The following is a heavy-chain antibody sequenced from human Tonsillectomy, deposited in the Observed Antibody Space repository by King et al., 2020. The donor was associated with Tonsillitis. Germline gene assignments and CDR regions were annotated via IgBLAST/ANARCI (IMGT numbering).Heavy chain of an antibody. J-gene: IGHJ4*02. V-gene: IGHV1-69*12. Sequence: VQLVQSGAEVKKPGSSVKVSCKASGGTFSSYVISWGRQAPGQGLEWRGGIISIFGTANYTQKFQGRVTITADESTSTAYMELSSLRSEDTAVYYCARTWYSSDHTFDYWGQGTLVTVSS. D-gene: IGHD6-19*01. CDR2: IISIFGTA. CDR3: ARTWYSSDHTFDY. CDR1: GGTFSSYV.